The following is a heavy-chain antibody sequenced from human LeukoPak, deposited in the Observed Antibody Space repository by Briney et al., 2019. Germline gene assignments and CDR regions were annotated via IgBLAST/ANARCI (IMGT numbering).Heavy chain of an antibody. CDR3: ARARSIVGVSPFQH. J-gene: IGHJ1*01. CDR2: ISSDGRYK. CDR1: GFTFSGYA. Sequence: GGSLRLSCAASGFTFSGYAMDWVRQAPGKGLEWVAFISSDGRYKSHADSVKGRCTISRDNSKNTLYLQMNSLRPEDTAVYYCARARSIVGVSPFQHWGQGTLVTVSS. V-gene: IGHV3-30*04. D-gene: IGHD1-26*01.